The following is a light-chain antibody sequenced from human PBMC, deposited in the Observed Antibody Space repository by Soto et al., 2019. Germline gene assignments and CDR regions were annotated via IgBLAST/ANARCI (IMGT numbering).Light chain of an antibody. CDR3: QQYNAYSLT. V-gene: IGKV1-5*01. Sequence: DVQLTQSHSTLSAFVGERVTLTCLASQSIHSWLAWYQQKPGKAPKLLIYDASSLESGVPSRFSGSGSGTEFTLTISSLQRDDFGTYYCQQYNAYSLTFGGGTKVDIK. CDR1: QSIHSW. J-gene: IGKJ4*01. CDR2: DAS.